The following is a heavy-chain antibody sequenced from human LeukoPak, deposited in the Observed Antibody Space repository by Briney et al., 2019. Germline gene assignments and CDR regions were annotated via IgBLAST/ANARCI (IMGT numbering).Heavy chain of an antibody. CDR1: GGSISSSSYY. V-gene: IGHV4-39*01. J-gene: IGHJ4*02. CDR2: IYYSGST. Sequence: PSETLSLTCTVSGGSISSSSYYWGWISQPPGKGLEWIGSIYYSGSTYYNPSLKSRVTISVDTSKNQFSLKLSSVTAAGTAVYYCARTSITMVRGVSPPDYWGQGTLVTVSS. CDR3: ARTSITMVRGVSPPDY. D-gene: IGHD3-10*01.